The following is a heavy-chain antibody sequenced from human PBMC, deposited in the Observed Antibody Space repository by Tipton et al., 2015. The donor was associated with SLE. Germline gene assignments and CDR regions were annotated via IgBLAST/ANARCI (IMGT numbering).Heavy chain of an antibody. CDR1: GGSSSSGDYPWISSGGYY. CDR2: IFHSGNT. Sequence: TLSLTCTVSGGSSSSGDYPWISSGGYYWSWIRQHPGKGLAWIGFIFHSGNTYYNPSLKSRVFISVDTSKNQFSLRVNSVTAADTAVYYCARDRSNSPGYMDVWGRGTTVIVSS. V-gene: IGHV4-31*03. CDR3: ARDRSNSPGYMDV. D-gene: IGHD1-26*01. J-gene: IGHJ6*04.